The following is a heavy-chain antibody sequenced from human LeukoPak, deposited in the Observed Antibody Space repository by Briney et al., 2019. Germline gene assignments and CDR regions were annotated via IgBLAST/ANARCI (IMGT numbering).Heavy chain of an antibody. D-gene: IGHD1-14*01. J-gene: IGHJ4*02. CDR1: GYTFTSYD. V-gene: IGHV1-8*03. CDR2: VNPNSANT. Sequence: ASVKVSCKASGYTFTSYDINWVRQATGQGLEWMGWVNPNSANTGYAQKFQGRATITRDTSKSTAYMELSSLRSGVTAVYYCARTLPGGVVDYWGQGTLVTVSS. CDR3: ARTLPGGVVDY.